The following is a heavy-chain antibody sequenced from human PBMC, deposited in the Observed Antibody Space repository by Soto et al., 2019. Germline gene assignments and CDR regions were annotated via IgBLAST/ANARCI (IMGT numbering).Heavy chain of an antibody. CDR3: ARDSSGWYGKYCFDY. D-gene: IGHD6-19*01. CDR2: ISSSSSYI. Sequence: EVQLVESGGGLVKPGGSLRLSCAASGFTFSSYSMNWVRQAPGKGLEWVSSISSSSSYIYYADSVKGRFTISRDNAKNSLYLQMNSLRAEDTAVYYCARDSSGWYGKYCFDYWGQGTLVTVSS. CDR1: GFTFSSYS. J-gene: IGHJ4*02. V-gene: IGHV3-21*01.